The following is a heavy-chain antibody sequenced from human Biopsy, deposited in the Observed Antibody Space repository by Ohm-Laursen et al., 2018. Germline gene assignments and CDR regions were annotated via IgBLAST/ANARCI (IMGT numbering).Heavy chain of an antibody. J-gene: IGHJ4*02. CDR3: ARIYFYGLGSSDYFFDS. V-gene: IGHV4-39*01. CDR2: IFYSGTT. CDR1: GDSIATFNYY. D-gene: IGHD3-10*01. Sequence: SETLSLTCSVSGDSIATFNYYWGWVRQPPGKGLEWLAPIFYSGTTYFSRTLESRLTISQDTSSNQFSLRLKYVTAADTGVYYCARIYFYGLGSSDYFFDSWGQGTLVTVSS.